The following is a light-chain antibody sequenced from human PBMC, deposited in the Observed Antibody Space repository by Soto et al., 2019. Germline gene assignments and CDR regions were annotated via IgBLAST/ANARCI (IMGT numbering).Light chain of an antibody. J-gene: IGKJ3*01. CDR1: QSVSSSY. CDR3: QQYGSSPFT. V-gene: IGKV3-20*01. CDR2: GAS. Sequence: EIVLTQSPGTLSLSPGERATLSCRASQSVSSSYLAWYQQKPGQAPRLLIYGASSRATGIPDRFSGSVSGTDFTLTIRRLEPVDFAVYYCQQYGSSPFTFGPGTKVDIK.